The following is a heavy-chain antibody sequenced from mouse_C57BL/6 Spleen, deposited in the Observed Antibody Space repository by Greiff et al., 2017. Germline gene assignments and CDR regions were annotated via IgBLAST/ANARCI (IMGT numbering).Heavy chain of an antibody. CDR3: ARSGYYGSSPLGYFDV. J-gene: IGHJ1*03. D-gene: IGHD1-1*01. Sequence: QVQLQQPGAELVMPGASVKLSCKASDYTFTSYWMHWVKQRPGQGLVWIGEIDPSDSYTNYNQKLKGKSTLTVDKSSSTAYMQLSSLTSEDSAVYYCARSGYYGSSPLGYFDVWGTGTTVTVSS. V-gene: IGHV1-69*01. CDR1: DYTFTSYW. CDR2: IDPSDSYT.